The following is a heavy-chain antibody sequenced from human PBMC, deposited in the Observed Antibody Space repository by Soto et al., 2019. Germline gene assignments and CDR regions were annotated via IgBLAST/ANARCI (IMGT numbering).Heavy chain of an antibody. CDR1: GGSISAYY. V-gene: IGHV4-59*01. CDR2: IYYSGST. Sequence: QVQLQESGPGLVKPSETLSLTCSVSGGSISAYYWSWIRQTPEKGLEWIGYIYYSGSTNYSPSLKSRVTMLIDMSKNQCSLKLTSVSAADTAVYYGAAAPRYWGQGILVTVSS. CDR3: AAAPRY. D-gene: IGHD2-15*01. J-gene: IGHJ4*02.